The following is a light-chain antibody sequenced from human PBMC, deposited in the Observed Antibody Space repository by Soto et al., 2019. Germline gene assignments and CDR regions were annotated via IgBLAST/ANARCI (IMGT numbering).Light chain of an antibody. CDR2: KAS. CDR1: QSISHW. Sequence: DIQMTQSPSTLSASVGDRVTITCRASQSISHWLAWYQQKPGKAPKLLIYKASSLESGVPSRFSGSGSGTEFTLTISSLQPGDFATYYCQQYNSYLFTFGPGTKVDIK. CDR3: QQYNSYLFT. V-gene: IGKV1-5*03. J-gene: IGKJ3*01.